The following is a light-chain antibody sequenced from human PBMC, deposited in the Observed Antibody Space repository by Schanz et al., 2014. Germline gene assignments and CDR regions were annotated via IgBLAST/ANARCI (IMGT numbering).Light chain of an antibody. Sequence: QSALTQPPSASGSLGQSVTISCTGTSSDVGGYNYVSWYQQHPGKAPKLMIYEVTKRPSGVPDRFSGSKSGNTASLTVSWLQAEDEADYYCSSYASSRTVIFGGGTKLTVL. V-gene: IGLV2-8*01. CDR3: SSYASSRTVI. J-gene: IGLJ2*01. CDR2: EVT. CDR1: SSDVGGYNY.